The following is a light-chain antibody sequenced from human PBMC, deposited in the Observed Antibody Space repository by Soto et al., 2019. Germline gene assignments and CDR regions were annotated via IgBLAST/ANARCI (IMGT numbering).Light chain of an antibody. CDR1: SSDVDTYKY. CDR3: VSHGSRRI. Sequence: QSAPTQPASVSGSPGQAITISCTGTSSDVDTYKYVSWYQQRPGKAPKLMIYEVSNRASGVSNRFSGSKSGNTASLTISGLQAEDEADYYCVSHGSRRIFGGGTKLTVL. CDR2: EVS. J-gene: IGLJ2*01. V-gene: IGLV2-14*01.